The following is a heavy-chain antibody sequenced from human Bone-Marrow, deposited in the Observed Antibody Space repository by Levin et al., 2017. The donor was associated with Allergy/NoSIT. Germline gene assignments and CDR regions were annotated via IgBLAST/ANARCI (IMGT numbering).Heavy chain of an antibody. CDR2: INHRGTT. D-gene: IGHD3-9*01. CDR1: GGSISSSSYF. CDR3: ARQQRYFD. Sequence: SETLSLTCTVSGGSISSSSYFWGWIRQSPGKGLEWIGSINHRGTTHYNPSLKSRVTISVDTSKKEFSLRLNSVTAADTALYFCARQQRYFDWFQGTLVTVSS. V-gene: IGHV4-39*01. J-gene: IGHJ4*02.